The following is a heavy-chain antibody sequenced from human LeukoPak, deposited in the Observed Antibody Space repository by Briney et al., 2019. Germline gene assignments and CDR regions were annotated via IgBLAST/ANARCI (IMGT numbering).Heavy chain of an antibody. CDR1: GYTFTTYA. V-gene: IGHV7-4-1*02. CDR3: ARDASSSWHYYYYYYMDV. Sequence: ASVKVSCKASGYTFTTYAMNWVRQAPGQGLEWMGWTNTNTGNPTYAQGFTGRFVFSLDTSVSTAYLQISSLKAEDTAVYYCARDASSSWHYYYYYYMDVWGKGTTVTVSS. D-gene: IGHD6-13*01. J-gene: IGHJ6*03. CDR2: TNTNTGNP.